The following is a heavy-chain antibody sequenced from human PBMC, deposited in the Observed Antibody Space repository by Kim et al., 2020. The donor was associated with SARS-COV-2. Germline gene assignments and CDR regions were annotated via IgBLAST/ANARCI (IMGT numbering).Heavy chain of an antibody. J-gene: IGHJ6*02. D-gene: IGHD3-3*01. CDR3: ARGDHDFWSGYFPQNYYYGMDV. Sequence: GGSLRLSCAASGFTFSSYWMSWVRQAPGKGLEWVANIKQDGSEKYYVDSVKGRFTISRDNAKNSLYLQMNSLRAEDTAVYYCARGDHDFWSGYFPQNYYYGMDVWGQGTTVTVSS. CDR1: GFTFSSYW. V-gene: IGHV3-7*03. CDR2: IKQDGSEK.